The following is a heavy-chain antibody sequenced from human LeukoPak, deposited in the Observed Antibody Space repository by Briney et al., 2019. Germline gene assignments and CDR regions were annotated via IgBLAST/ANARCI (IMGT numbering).Heavy chain of an antibody. CDR3: ARDRGYCSSTSCLYYYYMDV. Sequence: QPGRSLRLSCAASGFTFSSYAMHWVRQAPGKGLEWVAVISYDGSNKYYADSVKGRFTISRDNSKNTLYLQMNSLRAEDTAVYYCARDRGYCSSTSCLYYYYMDVWGKGTTVTVSS. D-gene: IGHD2-2*01. J-gene: IGHJ6*03. CDR2: ISYDGSNK. CDR1: GFTFSSYA. V-gene: IGHV3-30*01.